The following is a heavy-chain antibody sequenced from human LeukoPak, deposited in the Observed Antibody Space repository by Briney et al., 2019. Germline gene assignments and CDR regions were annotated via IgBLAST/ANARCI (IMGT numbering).Heavy chain of an antibody. CDR1: GFTFSSYA. CDR2: LSGSGGST. Sequence: GGSLRLSCTASGFTFSSYAMSWVRQAPGKGLEWVSALSGSGGSTYYADSVKGRFTISRDNSKNTLYLQMNSLRAEDTAVYYCAKQPYYYDSSGYYYTGIGYWGQGTLVTVSS. CDR3: AKQPYYYDSSGYYYTGIGY. D-gene: IGHD3-22*01. J-gene: IGHJ4*02. V-gene: IGHV3-23*01.